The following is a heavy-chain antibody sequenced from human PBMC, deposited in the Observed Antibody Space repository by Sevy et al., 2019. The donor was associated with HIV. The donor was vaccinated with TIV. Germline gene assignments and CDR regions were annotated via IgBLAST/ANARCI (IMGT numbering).Heavy chain of an antibody. CDR3: AKDHYDYRTGYYGYYGMDV. D-gene: IGHD3-3*01. V-gene: IGHV3-30*02. Sequence: GGSLRLSCAASGFRFSDYGMHWVRQAPGKGLEWVSLIRFDGSMKYIADSVKGRFTISRDKVKDTLYLQMNSQRPEDTAVYYCAKDHYDYRTGYYGYYGMDVWGQGTTVTVSS. J-gene: IGHJ6*02. CDR1: GFRFSDYG. CDR2: IRFDGSMK.